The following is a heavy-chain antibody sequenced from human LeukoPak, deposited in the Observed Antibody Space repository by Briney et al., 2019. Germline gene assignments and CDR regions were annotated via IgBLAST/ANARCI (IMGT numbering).Heavy chain of an antibody. CDR2: IDYDSSHI. CDR3: TRDPLRYLRVGHYDY. J-gene: IGHJ4*02. D-gene: IGHD3-9*01. Sequence: PGGSLRLSCAASGFTFSTSAMNWVRQVPGKGLEWVSSIDYDSSHIYYAASVRGQFTISRDNARDSVYLQMDSLRAEDTAVYYCTRDPLRYLRVGHYDYWGQGTLVAVSS. CDR1: GFTFSTSA. V-gene: IGHV3-21*01.